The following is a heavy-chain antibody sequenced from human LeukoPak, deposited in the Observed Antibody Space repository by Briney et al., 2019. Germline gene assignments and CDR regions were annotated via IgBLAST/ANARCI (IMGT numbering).Heavy chain of an antibody. J-gene: IGHJ4*02. CDR1: GFTFSSYG. D-gene: IGHD4-17*01. CDR3: ARVSPNTVTTLQYFDY. CDR2: ISYDGSDK. V-gene: IGHV3-30*03. Sequence: GGSLRLSCAASGFTFSSYGMHWVRQAPGKGLEWVAIISYDGSDKYYADSVKGRFTISRDNAKNSLYLQMSSLRAEDTAVYYCARVSPNTVTTLQYFDYWGQGTLVTVSS.